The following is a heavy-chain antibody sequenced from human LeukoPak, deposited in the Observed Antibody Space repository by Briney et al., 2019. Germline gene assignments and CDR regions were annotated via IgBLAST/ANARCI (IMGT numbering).Heavy chain of an antibody. J-gene: IGHJ4*02. D-gene: IGHD1-26*01. Sequence: PGRSLRLSCAASGFTFSNCAMHWVRQAPGKGLEWVAVISYDGSNKYYADSVKGRFTFSRDNSKNTLSLQMNSLRAEDTAVYYCAKDQSGSYGYFDYWGQGTLVTVSS. CDR3: AKDQSGSYGYFDY. V-gene: IGHV3-30*04. CDR2: ISYDGSNK. CDR1: GFTFSNCA.